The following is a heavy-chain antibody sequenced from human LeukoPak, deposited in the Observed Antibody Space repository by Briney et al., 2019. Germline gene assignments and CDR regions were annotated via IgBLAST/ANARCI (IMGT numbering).Heavy chain of an antibody. J-gene: IGHJ4*02. Sequence: SETLSLTCIVSGDSISSSSYYWGWIRQPPGTGLEWIGSIYNSGSTHYNPSLKSRVTISVDTSKNQFSLKLSSVTAADTAVYYCARHAYYGAKDFDYWGQGALVTVSS. CDR1: GDSISSSSYY. CDR3: ARHAYYGAKDFDY. CDR2: IYNSGST. V-gene: IGHV4-39*01. D-gene: IGHD4-23*01.